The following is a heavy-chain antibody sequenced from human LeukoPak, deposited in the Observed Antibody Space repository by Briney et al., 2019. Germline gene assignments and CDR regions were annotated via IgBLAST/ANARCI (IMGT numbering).Heavy chain of an antibody. Sequence: SETLSLTCTVSGGSISSSSYYWGWIRQPPGKGLEWIGSSYYSGSTYYNPSLKSRVTISVDTSKNQFSLKLSSVTAAVTAAYYCARDSRFTYYDSSGYYSWFDPWGQGTLVTVSS. CDR1: GGSISSSSYY. V-gene: IGHV4-39*07. J-gene: IGHJ5*02. CDR2: SYYSGST. D-gene: IGHD3-22*01. CDR3: ARDSRFTYYDSSGYYSWFDP.